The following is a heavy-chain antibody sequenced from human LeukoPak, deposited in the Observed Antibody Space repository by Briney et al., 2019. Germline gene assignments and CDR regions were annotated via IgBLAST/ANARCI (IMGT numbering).Heavy chain of an antibody. CDR2: INHSEST. J-gene: IGHJ2*01. CDR3: ASSRSLGYQRLYFHL. D-gene: IGHD2-2*01. Sequence: SETLSLTCAVYGGSFSGYYWSWIRQPPGKGLEWIGEINHSESTNYNPSLKRRVTISVDMSKTQFALKLSSGTAADTAVDYYASSRSLGYQRLYFHLGGRGTRVSVS. V-gene: IGHV4-34*01. CDR1: GGSFSGYY.